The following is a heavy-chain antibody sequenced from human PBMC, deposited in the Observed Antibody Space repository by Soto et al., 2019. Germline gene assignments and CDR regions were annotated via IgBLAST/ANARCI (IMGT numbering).Heavy chain of an antibody. Sequence: EVQLVESGGGLVQPGGSLRLSCGASGFTFSNYWMHWVRQVPGEGLVWVSRINGDGSFTRFADSVKGRFTISRDNAKNTSYLQMNRLRAEETAVYYCVRVGGGSGNFDYWGQGSLVTVSS. CDR2: INGDGSFT. V-gene: IGHV3-74*01. D-gene: IGHD3-10*01. CDR3: VRVGGGSGNFDY. CDR1: GFTFSNYW. J-gene: IGHJ4*02.